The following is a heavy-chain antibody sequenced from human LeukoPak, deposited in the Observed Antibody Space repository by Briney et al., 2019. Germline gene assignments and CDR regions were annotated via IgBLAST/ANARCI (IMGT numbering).Heavy chain of an antibody. Sequence: GGSLRLSCAASGFTFSDYYMDWVRQAPGKGLEWVGRTRNRANSYTTEYVASVEGMFTVSRDNSKNSLLLQMNGLKPEDTAVYFCARAFCYSGGTCYSDYNDYWGQGALVTVSS. CDR1: GFTFSDYY. J-gene: IGHJ4*02. CDR2: TRNRANSYTT. D-gene: IGHD2-15*01. V-gene: IGHV3-72*01. CDR3: ARAFCYSGGTCYSDYNDY.